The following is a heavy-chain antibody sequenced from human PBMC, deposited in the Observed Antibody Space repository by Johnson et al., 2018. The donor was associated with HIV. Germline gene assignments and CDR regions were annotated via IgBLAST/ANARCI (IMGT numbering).Heavy chain of an antibody. V-gene: IGHV3-30-3*01. D-gene: IGHD6-6*01. CDR3: ARASVSSPRYSSSSDDAFDI. CDR2: ISYDGSTK. Sequence: QVQLVESGGGVVQPGRSLRLSCAASGFTFSSYAMHWVRQAPGKGLEWVAVISYDGSTKYYADSVEGRFTISRDNSKNTLYLQMNSLGAEDTAVYYCARASVSSPRYSSSSDDAFDIWGQGTMVTVSS. J-gene: IGHJ3*02. CDR1: GFTFSSYA.